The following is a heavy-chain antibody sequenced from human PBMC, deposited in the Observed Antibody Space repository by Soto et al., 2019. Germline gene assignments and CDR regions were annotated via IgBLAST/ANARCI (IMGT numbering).Heavy chain of an antibody. CDR1: GGSIRTVSYY. CDR2: IHYSGST. D-gene: IGHD2-2*01. CDR3: ARLSPFHCTTTSCSPFYYMDA. V-gene: IGHV4-39*01. J-gene: IGHJ6*03. Sequence: SETLSLTCTVSGGSIRTVSYYWGWIRQPPGKGLEWIASIHYSGSTHYNPSLKSRVSISVDTSKNQFSLKLSSVTAAETAVYYCARLSPFHCTTTSCSPFYYMDAWGEGTTVTVSS.